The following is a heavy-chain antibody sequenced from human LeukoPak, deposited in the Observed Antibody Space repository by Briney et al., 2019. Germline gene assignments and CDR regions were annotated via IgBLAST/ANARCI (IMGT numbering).Heavy chain of an antibody. CDR3: ARDRSDVVVAATNAFDI. V-gene: IGHV3-30*04. J-gene: IGHJ3*02. CDR1: GFTFSSYA. D-gene: IGHD2-15*01. Sequence: GGSPRLSCAASGFTFSSYAMHWVRQAPGKGLEWVAVISYDGSNKYYADSVKGRFTISRDNSKNTLYLQMNSLRAEDTAVYYCARDRSDVVVAATNAFDIWGQGTMVTVSS. CDR2: ISYDGSNK.